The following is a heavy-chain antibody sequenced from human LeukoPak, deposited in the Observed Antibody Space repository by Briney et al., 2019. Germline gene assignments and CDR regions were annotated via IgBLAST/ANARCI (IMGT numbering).Heavy chain of an antibody. CDR2: IKQDGSEK. CDR1: GITFSSYW. D-gene: IGHD6-19*01. Sequence: GGSLRLPCAASGITFSSYWMSWVRQAPGKGLEWVANIKQDGSEKYYVDSVKGRFTISRDNAKNSLYLQMNSLRAEDTAVYYCARVGEVAVSAFDIWGQGTMVTVSS. V-gene: IGHV3-7*01. CDR3: ARVGEVAVSAFDI. J-gene: IGHJ3*02.